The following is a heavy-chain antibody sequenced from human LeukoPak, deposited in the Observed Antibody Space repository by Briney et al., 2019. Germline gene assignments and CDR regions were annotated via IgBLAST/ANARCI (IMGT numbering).Heavy chain of an antibody. J-gene: IGHJ4*02. CDR3: VVGATSGVDY. D-gene: IGHD1-26*01. V-gene: IGHV1-69*05. CDR1: GGTFSSYA. Sequence: SVKVSCKASGGTFSSYAISWARQAPGQGLEWMGGIIPIFGTANYAQKFQGRVTITTDESTSTAYMELSSLRSEDTAVYYCVVGATSGVDYWGQGTLVTVSS. CDR2: IIPIFGTA.